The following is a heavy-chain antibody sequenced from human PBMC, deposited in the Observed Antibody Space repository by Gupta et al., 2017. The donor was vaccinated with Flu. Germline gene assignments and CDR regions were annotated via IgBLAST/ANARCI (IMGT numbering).Heavy chain of an antibody. D-gene: IGHD3-22*01. J-gene: IGHJ2*01. V-gene: IGHV3-33*01. CDR1: GFTFSSYG. Sequence: QVQLVESGGGVVQPGRSLRLSCAASGFTFSSYGMHWVRQAPGKGLEWVAVIWYDESNKYYADSVKGRFTISRDNSKNTLYLQMNSLRAEDTAVYYCARDLLAITMIGGGYFDLWGRGTLVTVSS. CDR3: ARDLLAITMIGGGYFDL. CDR2: IWYDESNK.